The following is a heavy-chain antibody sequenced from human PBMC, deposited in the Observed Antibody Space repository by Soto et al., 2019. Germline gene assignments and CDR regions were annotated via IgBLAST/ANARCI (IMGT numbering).Heavy chain of an antibody. CDR3: AREDRDRETGLVPAAIDGMDV. CDR1: GGTFSRYS. Sequence: QVQLVQSGAEVKKPGSSVKVSCKASGGTFSRYSITWVRQAPGHGLEWIGRIIPIFGIPTYAQKFQGRVTITAEESPSTAYMGLSSRRSDDTAVYYCAREDRDRETGLVPAAIDGMDVWGQGTTVTVSS. D-gene: IGHD2-2*01. V-gene: IGHV1-69*08. CDR2: IIPIFGIP. J-gene: IGHJ6*02.